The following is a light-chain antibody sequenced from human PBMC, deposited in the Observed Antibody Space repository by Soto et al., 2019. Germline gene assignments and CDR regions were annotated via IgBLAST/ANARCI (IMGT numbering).Light chain of an antibody. J-gene: IGKJ5*01. CDR3: QQYNNWTPIT. CDR2: GAS. V-gene: IGKV3-15*01. Sequence: EIVMTQSPATLSVSPGERATLSCRASQSVSSKLAWYQQKPGQAPRLLIYGASTRATGIPARFSGSGSGTEFPLTISSLPSEDFAVDYCQQYNNWTPITFGQWTRLEIK. CDR1: QSVSSK.